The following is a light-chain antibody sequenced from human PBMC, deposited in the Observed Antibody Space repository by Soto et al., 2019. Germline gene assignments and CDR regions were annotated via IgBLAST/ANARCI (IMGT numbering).Light chain of an antibody. J-gene: IGKJ4*01. Sequence: EIVLTQSPATLSLSPGDRATLSCRASQTVSSYLAWYRQKPGQAPRLPICDASSRATGIPARFSGSGSGTDFTLTITTLEPEDCAVYYCQQRSDWPSTFGGGTKVEIK. CDR1: QTVSSY. V-gene: IGKV3-11*01. CDR3: QQRSDWPST. CDR2: DAS.